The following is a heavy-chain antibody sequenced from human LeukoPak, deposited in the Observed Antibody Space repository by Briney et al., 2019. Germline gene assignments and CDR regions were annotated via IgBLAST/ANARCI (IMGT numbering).Heavy chain of an antibody. V-gene: IGHV3-21*01. Sequence: GGSLRLSCAASGFTFSKYAMSWVRQAPGKGLEWVSSISSSSSYIYYADSVKGRFTISRDNAKNSLYLQMNSLRAEDTAVYYCARAGTGVYCSSTSCPLQNGFDYWGQGTLVTVSS. CDR2: ISSSSSYI. D-gene: IGHD2-2*01. CDR3: ARAGTGVYCSSTSCPLQNGFDY. CDR1: GFTFSKYA. J-gene: IGHJ4*02.